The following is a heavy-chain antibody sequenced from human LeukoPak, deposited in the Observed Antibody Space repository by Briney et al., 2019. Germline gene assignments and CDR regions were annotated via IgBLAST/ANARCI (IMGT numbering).Heavy chain of an antibody. CDR2: INHSGST. CDR3: AGDPGGLTGYLNAFDI. Sequence: SETLSLTCAVYGGSFSGYYWSWIRQPPGKGLEWIGEINHSGSTNYNPSLKSRVTISVDTSKNQFSLKLSSVTAADTAVYYCAGDPGGLTGYLNAFDIWGRGTMVTVSS. D-gene: IGHD3-9*01. J-gene: IGHJ3*02. CDR1: GGSFSGYY. V-gene: IGHV4-34*01.